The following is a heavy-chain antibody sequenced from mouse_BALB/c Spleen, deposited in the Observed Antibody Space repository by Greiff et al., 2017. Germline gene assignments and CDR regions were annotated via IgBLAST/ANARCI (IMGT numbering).Heavy chain of an antibody. Sequence: VQVVESAAELARPGASVKMSCKASGYTFTSYTMHWVKQRPGQGLEWIGYINPSSGYTEYNQKFKDKTTLTADKSSSTAYMQLSSLTSEDSAVYYCARGGDYIPYWGQGTLVTVSA. J-gene: IGHJ3*01. CDR2: INPSSGYT. D-gene: IGHD2-4*01. CDR3: ARGGDYIPY. V-gene: IGHV1-4*02. CDR1: GYTFTSYT.